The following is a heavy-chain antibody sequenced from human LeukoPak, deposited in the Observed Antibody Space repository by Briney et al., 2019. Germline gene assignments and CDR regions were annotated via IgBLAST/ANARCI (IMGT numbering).Heavy chain of an antibody. CDR1: GYTFTNYG. Sequence: ASVKVSCKASGYTFTNYGITWVRQAPGQGLEWMGWISAYSGYTNYAQKLQGRVSMTTDASTSTAYMELRSLRSDDTAVYYCARDLGRWGVMVDYWGQGTLVTVSS. V-gene: IGHV1-18*01. J-gene: IGHJ4*02. CDR3: ARDLGRWGVMVDY. CDR2: ISAYSGYT. D-gene: IGHD3-16*01.